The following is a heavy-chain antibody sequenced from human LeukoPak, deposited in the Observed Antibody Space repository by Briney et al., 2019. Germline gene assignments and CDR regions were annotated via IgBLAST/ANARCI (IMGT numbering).Heavy chain of an antibody. V-gene: IGHV3-21*01. CDR2: ISSSSSYI. CDR1: GFTFSSSS. Sequence: PGGSLRLSCAASGFTFSSSSMNWVRQAPGKGLEWVSSISSSSSYIYYADSVKGRFTISRDNAKNSLYLQMNSLRAEDTAVYYCASTRNLYCSGGSCYRYNWFDPWGQGTLVTVSS. D-gene: IGHD2-15*01. J-gene: IGHJ5*02. CDR3: ASTRNLYCSGGSCYRYNWFDP.